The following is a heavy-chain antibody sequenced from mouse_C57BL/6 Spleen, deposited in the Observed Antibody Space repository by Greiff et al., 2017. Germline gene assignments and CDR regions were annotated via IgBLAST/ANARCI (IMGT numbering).Heavy chain of an antibody. Sequence: EVKLVESGGDLVKPGGSLKLSCAASGFTFSSYGMSWVRQTPDKRLEWVATISSGGSYTYYPDSVKGRFTISRDNAKNTLYLQMSSLKSEDTAMYYCARVYDGYDYWGQGTTLTVSS. CDR2: ISSGGSYT. CDR1: GFTFSSYG. CDR3: ARVYDGYDY. J-gene: IGHJ2*01. V-gene: IGHV5-6*01. D-gene: IGHD2-3*01.